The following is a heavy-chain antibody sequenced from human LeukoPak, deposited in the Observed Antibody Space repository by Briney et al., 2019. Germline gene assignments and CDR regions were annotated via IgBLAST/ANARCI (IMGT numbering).Heavy chain of an antibody. CDR1: GGSISSYY. CDR2: IYTSGST. V-gene: IGHV4-4*07. D-gene: IGHD3-10*01. J-gene: IGHJ5*02. Sequence: SETLSLTCTVSGGSISSYYWSWIRQPAGKGLEWIGRIYTSGSTNYNPSLKSRVTISVDTSKNQFSLKLSSVTAADTAVYYCARGWGLLWFGELGNWFDPWGQGTLVTVSS. CDR3: ARGWGLLWFGELGNWFDP.